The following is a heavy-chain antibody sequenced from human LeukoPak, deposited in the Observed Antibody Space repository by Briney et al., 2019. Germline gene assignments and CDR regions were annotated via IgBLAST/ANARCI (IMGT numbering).Heavy chain of an antibody. CDR2: IYYSGST. J-gene: IGHJ3*02. CDR3: ARSYGVNSRDLGAFDI. Sequence: SETLSLTCIVSGGSIGSYYWNWIRQPPGEGLEWIGYIYYSGSTNYNPSLKSRVTISADTSKNQFSLTLDSVTAADTAVYYCARSYGVNSRDLGAFDIWGQGTMVTVSS. CDR1: GGSIGSYY. D-gene: IGHD4-23*01. V-gene: IGHV4-59*01.